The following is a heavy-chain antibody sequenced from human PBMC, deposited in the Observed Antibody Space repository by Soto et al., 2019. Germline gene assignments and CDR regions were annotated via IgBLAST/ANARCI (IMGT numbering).Heavy chain of an antibody. Sequence: QVQLVQSGAEVKKPGASVKVTCKASGYTFTSYAMHWVRQAPGQRLEWMGWINAGNDNTKYSQKFQGRVTITRDTSASTAYMELSSLRSEDTAVYYCARGVAVAQTWFDPWGQGTLVTVSS. D-gene: IGHD6-19*01. J-gene: IGHJ5*02. CDR1: GYTFTSYA. CDR3: ARGVAVAQTWFDP. CDR2: INAGNDNT. V-gene: IGHV1-3*01.